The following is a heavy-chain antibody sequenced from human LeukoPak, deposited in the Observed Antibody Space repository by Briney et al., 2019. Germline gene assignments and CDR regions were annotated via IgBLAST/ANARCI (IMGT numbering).Heavy chain of an antibody. CDR1: GYKFIDFG. Sequence: GASVKVSCKASGYKFIDFGITWVRQAPGQGLEWMGWINPNSGGTNYAQKFQGRVTMTRDTSISTAYMELSRLRSDDAAVYYCARDPGNWNDDAFDIWGQGTMVTVSS. D-gene: IGHD1-20*01. CDR2: INPNSGGT. V-gene: IGHV1-2*02. CDR3: ARDPGNWNDDAFDI. J-gene: IGHJ3*02.